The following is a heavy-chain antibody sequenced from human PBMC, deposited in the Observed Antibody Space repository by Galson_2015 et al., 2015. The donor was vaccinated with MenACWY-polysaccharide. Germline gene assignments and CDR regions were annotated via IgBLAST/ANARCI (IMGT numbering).Heavy chain of an antibody. D-gene: IGHD3-10*01. V-gene: IGHV3-30*18. CDR1: GFIFSDYA. J-gene: IGHJ6*02. CDR2: ISYDGSNK. CDR3: AKDRPLRGLSVFYYGMDA. Sequence: SLRLSCAVSGFIFSDYAIHWVRQAPGKGLEWLAVISYDGSNKYYLESVRGRFTISRDNSKDMVYLHMNSLRGEDTAVYFCAKDRPLRGLSVFYYGMDAWGRGTTVIVSS.